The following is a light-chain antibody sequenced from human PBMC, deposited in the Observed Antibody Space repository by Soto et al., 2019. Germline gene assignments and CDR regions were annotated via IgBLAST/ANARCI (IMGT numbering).Light chain of an antibody. V-gene: IGLV2-11*01. Sequence: QSALTQPRSVSGSPGQSVTISCTGTSSVVGGYNYVSWYQQHPGKAPKLMIYDVTKRPSGVPDRFSGSKSGNTASLTISGLQAEDEADYYCSSYTSSSTRVFGGGTKVTVL. CDR3: SSYTSSSTRV. CDR2: DVT. J-gene: IGLJ2*01. CDR1: SSVVGGYNY.